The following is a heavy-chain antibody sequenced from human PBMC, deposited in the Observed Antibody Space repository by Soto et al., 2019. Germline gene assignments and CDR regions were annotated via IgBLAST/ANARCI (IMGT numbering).Heavy chain of an antibody. J-gene: IGHJ6*03. CDR2: ISSSSSYI. Sequence: NPGGSLRLSCAASGFTFSSYSMNWVRQAPGKGLEWVSSISSSSSYIYYADSVKGRFTISRDNAKNSLYLQMNSLRAEDTAVYYCARGYSGYDDGEYYYYSMDVWGKGTTVTVSS. D-gene: IGHD5-12*01. CDR1: GFTFSSYS. CDR3: ARGYSGYDDGEYYYYSMDV. V-gene: IGHV3-21*01.